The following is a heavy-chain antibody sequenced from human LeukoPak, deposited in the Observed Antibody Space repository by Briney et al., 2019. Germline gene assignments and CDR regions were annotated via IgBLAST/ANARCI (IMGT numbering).Heavy chain of an antibody. CDR1: GGSISSSNYY. D-gene: IGHD1-26*01. CDR3: AGEVGATRVFDY. CDR2: IYYSGNS. Sequence: PSETLSLTCTVSGGSISSSNYYWGWIRQPPGKGLEWIGSIYYSGNSYYNPSLNSRVSISVDSSKNQFSLKLSSVTAADTAVYYCAGEVGATRVFDYWGQGTLVTVSS. J-gene: IGHJ4*02. V-gene: IGHV4-39*02.